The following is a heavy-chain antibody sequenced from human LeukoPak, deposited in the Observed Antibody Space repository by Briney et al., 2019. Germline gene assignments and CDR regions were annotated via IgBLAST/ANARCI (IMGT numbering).Heavy chain of an antibody. CDR2: IYHSGST. D-gene: IGHD3-16*02. CDR1: GYSISSGYY. Sequence: PSETLSLTCTVSGYSISSGYYWGWIRQPPGKGLEWIGSIYHSGSTYYNPSLKSRVTISVDTSKNQFSLKLSSVTAADTAVYYCARVSDYVWGSYRYYFDYWGQGTLVTVSS. V-gene: IGHV4-38-2*02. J-gene: IGHJ4*02. CDR3: ARVSDYVWGSYRYYFDY.